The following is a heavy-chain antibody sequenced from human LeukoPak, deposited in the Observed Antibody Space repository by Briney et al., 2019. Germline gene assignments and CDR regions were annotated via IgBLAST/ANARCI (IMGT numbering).Heavy chain of an antibody. V-gene: IGHV1-2*02. D-gene: IGHD3-3*01. CDR3: AGTNFWSGYGQGRRYYGMDV. CDR1: GYTFTGYY. J-gene: IGHJ6*02. Sequence: GASVKVSCKASGYTFTGYYMHWVRQAPGQGLEWMGWINPNSGGTNYAQKFQGRVTMTRDTSISTAYMELSRLRSDDTAVYYCAGTNFWSGYGQGRRYYGMDVWGQGTTVTVSS. CDR2: INPNSGGT.